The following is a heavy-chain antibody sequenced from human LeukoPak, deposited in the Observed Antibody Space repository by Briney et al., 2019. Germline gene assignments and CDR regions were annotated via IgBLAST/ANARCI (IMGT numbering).Heavy chain of an antibody. CDR1: GFTFSSYS. D-gene: IGHD6-13*01. CDR3: ARRVAARRYYFDY. CDR2: ISSSSSYI. V-gene: IGHV3-21*01. Sequence: GGSLRLSCAASGFTFSSYSMNWVRQAPGKGLEWVSSISSSSSYIYYADSVKGRFTISRDNAKNSLYLQMNSLRAEDTAVYYCARRVAARRYYFDYRGQGTLVTVSS. J-gene: IGHJ4*02.